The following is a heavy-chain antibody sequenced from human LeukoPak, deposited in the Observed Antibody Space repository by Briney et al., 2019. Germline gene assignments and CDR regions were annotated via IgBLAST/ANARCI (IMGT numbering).Heavy chain of an antibody. CDR2: INPNSGGT. Sequence: GASVKASCKASGYTFTGYYMHWVRQAPGQGLEWMGWINPNSGGTNYAQKFQGRVTMTRDTSISTAYMELSRLRSDDTAVYYCARDSGDGYITVLDYWGQGTLVTVSS. CDR3: ARDSGDGYITVLDY. V-gene: IGHV1-2*02. D-gene: IGHD5-24*01. CDR1: GYTFTGYY. J-gene: IGHJ4*02.